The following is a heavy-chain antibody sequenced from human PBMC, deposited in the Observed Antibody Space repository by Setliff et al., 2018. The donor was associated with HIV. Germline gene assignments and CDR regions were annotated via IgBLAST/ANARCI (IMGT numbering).Heavy chain of an antibody. Sequence: LSLSCAASGFTFSSYGMHWVRQAPGKGLEWVAFIRYDGSDKYYADSVMGRFTISRDNSKNTLYLQMNTLRTEDTAVYYCAQLAAADDSWGQGTLVTVSS. CDR2: IRYDGSDK. CDR1: GFTFSSYG. CDR3: AQLAAADDS. D-gene: IGHD6-13*01. J-gene: IGHJ4*02. V-gene: IGHV3-30*02.